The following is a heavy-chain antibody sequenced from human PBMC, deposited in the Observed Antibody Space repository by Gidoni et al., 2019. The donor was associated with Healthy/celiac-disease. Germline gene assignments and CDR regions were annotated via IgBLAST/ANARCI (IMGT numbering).Heavy chain of an antibody. CDR1: GGSFSGYY. CDR3: ARGRLYIKRYFDWLSPSFMDV. D-gene: IGHD3-9*01. Sequence: QVQLQQWGAGLLKPSETLSLTCAVYGGSFSGYYWSWIRPPPGKGLEWIGEINHSGSTNYNPSLKSRVTISVDTSKNQFSLKLSSVTAADTAVYYCARGRLYIKRYFDWLSPSFMDVWGKGTTVTVSS. V-gene: IGHV4-34*01. J-gene: IGHJ6*03. CDR2: INHSGST.